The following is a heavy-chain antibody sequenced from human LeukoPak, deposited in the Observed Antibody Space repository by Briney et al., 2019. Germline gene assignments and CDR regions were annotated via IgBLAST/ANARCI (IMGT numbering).Heavy chain of an antibody. Sequence: ASVKVSCKASGGTFSSYAISWVRQAPGQGLEWMGGIIPIFGTANYAQKFQGRVTITADESTSTAYMELSSLRSEDTAVYYCARVVRLTGYYADNWFDPWGQGTLVTVSS. J-gene: IGHJ5*02. CDR1: GGTFSSYA. D-gene: IGHD3-9*01. V-gene: IGHV1-69*13. CDR3: ARVVRLTGYYADNWFDP. CDR2: IIPIFGTA.